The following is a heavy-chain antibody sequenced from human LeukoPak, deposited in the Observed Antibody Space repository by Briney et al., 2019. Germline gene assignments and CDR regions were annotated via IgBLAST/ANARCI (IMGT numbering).Heavy chain of an antibody. J-gene: IGHJ4*02. CDR3: VRHRQWLLFPDY. V-gene: IGHV4-39*01. D-gene: IGHD6-19*01. Sequence: SETLSLTCTVSRDSISINYNWGWIRQPPGKGLEWIGSIFYSGATYYSPSLKSRVTISVDTSKNQFSLKLSSMTAADTAVYYCVRHRQWLLFPDYWGQGTLVTVSS. CDR1: RDSISINYN. CDR2: IFYSGAT.